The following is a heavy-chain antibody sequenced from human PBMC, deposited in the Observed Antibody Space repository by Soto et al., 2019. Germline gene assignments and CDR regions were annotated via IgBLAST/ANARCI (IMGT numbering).Heavy chain of an antibody. CDR2: ISYDGNKK. D-gene: IGHD2-8*01. CDR3: ARDRPYCINGVCYAGGHYYYGMDV. Sequence: QVQLVESGGGVVQPGRSLRLSCAASGFTFSSYAMYWVRQAPGKGLEWVAVISYDGNKKYYADSVKGRFTISRDNSKNTVDLQMNSLRLEDTAVYYCARDRPYCINGVCYAGGHYYYGMDVWGQGTTVTVSS. V-gene: IGHV3-30-3*01. CDR1: GFTFSSYA. J-gene: IGHJ6*02.